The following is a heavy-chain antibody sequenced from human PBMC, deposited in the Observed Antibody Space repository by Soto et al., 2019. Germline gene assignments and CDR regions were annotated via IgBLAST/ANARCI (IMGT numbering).Heavy chain of an antibody. J-gene: IGHJ6*02. V-gene: IGHV3-30*18. CDR2: ISYDGSNQ. D-gene: IGHD6-13*01. CDR3: AKSIAAEYYDYGVDV. Sequence: QVYLVESGGGVVQPGRSLRLSCAVSGLTFSSYGMHWVRQAPGKGLAWVAVISYDGSNQYYADSVKGRFTISRDNSKNTGYLQMNSLRGDDTAVYYCAKSIAAEYYDYGVDVWGQGTTVTVS. CDR1: GLTFSSYG.